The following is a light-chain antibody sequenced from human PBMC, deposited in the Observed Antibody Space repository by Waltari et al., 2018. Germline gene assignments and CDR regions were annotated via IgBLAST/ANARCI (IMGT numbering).Light chain of an antibody. Sequence: QSVLTQPPSVSGAPGQGVTISCTGSGSTIGAGSAVHWYQQLPRAAPKLLIYGSTSRPLGVPARFFGSTSGTSASLAITGLQAEDEADYYCQSYDTSLSVVFGGGTKLTVL. V-gene: IGLV1-40*01. CDR3: QSYDTSLSVV. CDR2: GST. J-gene: IGLJ3*02. CDR1: GSTIGAGSA.